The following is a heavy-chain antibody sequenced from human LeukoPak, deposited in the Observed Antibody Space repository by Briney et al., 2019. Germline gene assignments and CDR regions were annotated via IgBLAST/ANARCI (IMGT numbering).Heavy chain of an antibody. D-gene: IGHD2-2*01. CDR2: ISGSGGST. V-gene: IGHV3-23*01. CDR3: AKDVFNAGSQLLSPSDY. Sequence: PGGSLRLSCAASGFTFSSYAMSWVRQAPGKGLEWVSAISGSGGSTYYADSVKGRFTISRDNSKNTLYLQMNSLRAEDTAVYYCAKDVFNAGSQLLSPSDYWGQGTLVTVSS. J-gene: IGHJ4*02. CDR1: GFTFSSYA.